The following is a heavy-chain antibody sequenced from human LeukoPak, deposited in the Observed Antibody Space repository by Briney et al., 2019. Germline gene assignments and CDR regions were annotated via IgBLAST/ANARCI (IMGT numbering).Heavy chain of an antibody. Sequence: SETLSLTCAVYGGSFSGYYWSWIRQPPGKGLEWIGEINHSGSTNYNPSLKSRVTISVDTSKNQFSLKLSSVTAADTAVYYCARGPIAAAGLNWFGPWGQGTLVTVSS. V-gene: IGHV4-34*01. J-gene: IGHJ5*02. CDR3: ARGPIAAAGLNWFGP. CDR2: INHSGST. D-gene: IGHD6-13*01. CDR1: GGSFSGYY.